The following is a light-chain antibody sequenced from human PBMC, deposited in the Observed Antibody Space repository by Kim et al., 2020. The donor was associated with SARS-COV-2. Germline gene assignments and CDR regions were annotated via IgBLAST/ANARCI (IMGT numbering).Light chain of an antibody. CDR1: SLRSYY. Sequence: AVGQTVRITCHGDSLRSYYASWFQQKPGQAPILVFYGKNNRPSGIPDRFSGSYSGNTASLTITAAQAEDEADYYFYSRESSGNHCIFGGGTKLTVL. J-gene: IGLJ2*01. V-gene: IGLV3-19*01. CDR2: GKN. CDR3: YSRESSGNHCI.